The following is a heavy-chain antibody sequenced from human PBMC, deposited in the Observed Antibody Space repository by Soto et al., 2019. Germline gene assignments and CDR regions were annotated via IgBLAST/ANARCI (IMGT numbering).Heavy chain of an antibody. V-gene: IGHV4-61*01. CDR2: VYYSGTT. D-gene: IGHD4-17*01. J-gene: IGHJ4*02. CDR1: GGSISSRSYY. Sequence: SETLSLTCTVSGGSISSRSYYWSWIRQPPGKRLEWIGYVYYSGTTNYNPSLKSRVTISVDLSKNQFSLRLSSVTTADTALYYCARTTAVPNSLRSRYFFDYWGQGTLVTVSS. CDR3: ARTTAVPNSLRSRYFFDY.